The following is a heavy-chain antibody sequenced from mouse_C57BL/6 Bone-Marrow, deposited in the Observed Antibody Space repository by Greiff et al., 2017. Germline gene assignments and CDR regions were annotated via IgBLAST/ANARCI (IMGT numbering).Heavy chain of an antibody. J-gene: IGHJ3*01. Sequence: EVKLVESGGGLVKPGGSLKLSCAASGFTFSDYGMHWVRQAPEKGLEWVAYISSGSSTIYYADTVKGRFTISRDNAKNTLFLQMTSLRSEDTAMYYCAGTRLGREFAYWGQGTLVTVSA. V-gene: IGHV5-17*01. CDR1: GFTFSDYG. D-gene: IGHD4-1*01. CDR2: ISSGSSTI. CDR3: AGTRLGREFAY.